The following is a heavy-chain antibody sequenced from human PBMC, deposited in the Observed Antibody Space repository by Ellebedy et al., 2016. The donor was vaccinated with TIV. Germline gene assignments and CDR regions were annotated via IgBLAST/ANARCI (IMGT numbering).Heavy chain of an antibody. CDR2: IWYDGSNK. CDR1: GFTFSSYG. J-gene: IGHJ4*02. D-gene: IGHD6-19*01. CDR3: ARGLPMGSSGCDY. V-gene: IGHV3-33*08. Sequence: GESLKISCAASGFTFSSYGMHWVRQAPGKGLEWVAVIWYDGSNKYYADSVKGRFTISRDNSKNTLYLQMSSLRAEDSALYYCARGLPMGSSGCDYWGQGTLVTVSS.